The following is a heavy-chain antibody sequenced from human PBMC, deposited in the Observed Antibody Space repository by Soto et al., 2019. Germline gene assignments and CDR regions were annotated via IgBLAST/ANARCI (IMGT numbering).Heavy chain of an antibody. J-gene: IGHJ5*02. D-gene: IGHD6-13*01. Sequence: SETLSLTCAVYGGSFSGYYWSWIRQPPGKGLEWIGEINHSGNTNYNPSLKSRVTISVDTSKNQFSLKLSSVTAADTAVYYCARGLGSSSWFHTRARWFDPWGQGTLVTVSS. CDR3: ARGLGSSSWFHTRARWFDP. CDR1: GGSFSGYY. V-gene: IGHV4-34*01. CDR2: INHSGNT.